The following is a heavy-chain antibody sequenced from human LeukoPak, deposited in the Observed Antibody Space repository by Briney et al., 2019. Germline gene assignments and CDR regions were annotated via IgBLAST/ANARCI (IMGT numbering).Heavy chain of an antibody. V-gene: IGHV3-53*01. CDR1: GFTVSSSY. D-gene: IGHD3-10*01. Sequence: GGSLRLSCAASGFTVSSSYMSWVRQAPGKGLEWVSVIYSGGSTYYAVSVKGRFTISRDNSKNTLYLQMNSLRAEDTAVYYCARGGQDLSYYYGSGSYYQDYWGQGTLVTVSS. CDR2: IYSGGST. CDR3: ARGGQDLSYYYGSGSYYQDY. J-gene: IGHJ4*02.